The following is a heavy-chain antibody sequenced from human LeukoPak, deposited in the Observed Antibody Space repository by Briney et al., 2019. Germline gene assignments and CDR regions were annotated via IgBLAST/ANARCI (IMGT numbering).Heavy chain of an antibody. CDR2: ISGSGGST. V-gene: IGHV3-23*01. Sequence: GGSLRLSCAASGFTFSSYAMSWVRQAPGKGLEWVSAISGSGGSTYYADSVKGRFTISRDNSKNTLYLQMNSLRAEDTAVYYCAAYYYYDSSGHEGSFDIWGQGTMVTVSS. CDR3: AAYYYYDSSGHEGSFDI. J-gene: IGHJ3*02. D-gene: IGHD3-22*01. CDR1: GFTFSSYA.